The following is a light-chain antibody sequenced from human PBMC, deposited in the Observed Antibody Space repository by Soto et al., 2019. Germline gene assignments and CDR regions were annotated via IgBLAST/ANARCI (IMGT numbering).Light chain of an antibody. CDR1: QSLSSTY. CDR2: GAS. Sequence: EIVLTQSPGTLSLSPGERATLSCRASQSLSSTYLAWYQQKPGQAPRLLIYGASNRATGIPDRLSGSGSGTDFTLTINRLEPEDFAVYYCQQYGSAPLTFGQGTKVEIK. V-gene: IGKV3-20*01. CDR3: QQYGSAPLT. J-gene: IGKJ1*01.